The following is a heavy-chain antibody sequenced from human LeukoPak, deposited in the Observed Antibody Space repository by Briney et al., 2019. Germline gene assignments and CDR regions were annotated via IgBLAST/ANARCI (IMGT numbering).Heavy chain of an antibody. V-gene: IGHV3-21*01. J-gene: IGHJ4*02. D-gene: IGHD5-24*01. Sequence: GGSLRLSCAASGITFSSYSMNWVRQAPGKGLEWVSSISSSSSYIYYADSVKGRFTISRDNAKNSLYLQMNSLRAEDTAVYYCARDGDGCIDYWGQGTLVTVSS. CDR2: ISSSSSYI. CDR3: ARDGDGCIDY. CDR1: GITFSSYS.